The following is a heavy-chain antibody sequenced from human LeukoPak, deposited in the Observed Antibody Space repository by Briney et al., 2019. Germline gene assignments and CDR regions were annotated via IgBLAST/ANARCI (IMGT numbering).Heavy chain of an antibody. J-gene: IGHJ4*02. D-gene: IGHD2-21*02. CDR2: IYYSGST. V-gene: IGHV4-39*01. Sequence: SGTLSLTCTVSGGSISSSSYYWGWIRQPPGKGLEWIGSIYYSGSTYYNPSLKSRVTISVDTSRNQFSLKLSSVTAADTAVYYCATAFCGGDCYPDYWGQGTLVTVSS. CDR1: GGSISSSSYY. CDR3: ATAFCGGDCYPDY.